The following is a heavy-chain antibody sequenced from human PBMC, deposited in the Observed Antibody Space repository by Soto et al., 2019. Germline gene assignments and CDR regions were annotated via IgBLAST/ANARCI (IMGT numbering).Heavy chain of an antibody. CDR3: VKDFGASGAYWYFDL. J-gene: IGHJ2*01. CDR1: GFTFDDFA. V-gene: IGHV3-9*01. D-gene: IGHD2-8*02. CDR2: INWNSGDI. Sequence: QLVESGGGLVQPGRSLRLSCAASGFTFDDFAMHWVRQAPGKGLEWISGINWNSGDIDYADSVRGRFTIFRDNAKNALYLQMTSVRAEDADFYYCVKDFGASGAYWYFDLWGRGTLVTVAS.